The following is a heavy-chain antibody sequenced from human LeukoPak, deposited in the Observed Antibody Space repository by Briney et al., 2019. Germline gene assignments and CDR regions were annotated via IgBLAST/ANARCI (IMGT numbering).Heavy chain of an antibody. Sequence: SGGSLRLSCIGTGFTFSSDAMGWVRQAPGKGLEWVSGISGSGGSTYYADSVKGRFTISRDNSKNTLYLQMYSLRVEDTAVYYCAKDRGRTWVQVANWGQGTLVTVSS. V-gene: IGHV3-23*01. CDR2: ISGSGGST. J-gene: IGHJ4*02. D-gene: IGHD2-15*01. CDR3: AKDRGRTWVQVAN. CDR1: GFTFSSDA.